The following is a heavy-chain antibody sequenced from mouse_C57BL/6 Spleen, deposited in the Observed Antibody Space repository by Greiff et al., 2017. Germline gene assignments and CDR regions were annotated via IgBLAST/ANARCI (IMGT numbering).Heavy chain of an antibody. CDR2: IDPSDSYT. CDR1: GYTFTSYW. D-gene: IGHD6-1*01. V-gene: IGHV1-69*01. Sequence: QVQLQQSGAELVMPGASVKLSCKASGYTFTSYWMHWVKQRPGQGLEWIGEIDPSDSYTNYNQKFKGKSTLTVDKSSSTAYMQLSSLTSEDSAVYYCARGATGAMDYWGQGTSVTVSS. CDR3: ARGATGAMDY. J-gene: IGHJ4*01.